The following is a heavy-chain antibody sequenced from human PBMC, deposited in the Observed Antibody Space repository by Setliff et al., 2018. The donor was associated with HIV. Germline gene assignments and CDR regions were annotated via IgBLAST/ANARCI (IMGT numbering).Heavy chain of an antibody. J-gene: IGHJ3*01. CDR1: GFSFSKYS. Sequence: PGGSLRLSCAAFGFSFSKYSMSWVRQAPGKGLEWVANIKEDGSATYYVESVRGRFTISRDNPNNLLYLQMDSLRVEDTAVYDCARDGLHYNFWSGYTYYYGLDVWGQGTTVTVSS. D-gene: IGHD3-3*01. CDR3: ARDGLHYNFWSGYTYYYGLDV. CDR2: IKEDGSAT. V-gene: IGHV3-7*01.